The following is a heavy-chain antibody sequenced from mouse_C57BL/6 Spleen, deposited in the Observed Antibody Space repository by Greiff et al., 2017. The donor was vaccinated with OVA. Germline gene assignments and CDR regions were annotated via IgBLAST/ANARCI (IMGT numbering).Heavy chain of an antibody. D-gene: IGHD1-1*01. Sequence: QVQLQQSGPELVKPGASVKISCKASGYAFSSSWMNWVKQRPGKGLEWIGRIYPGDGDTNFNGKLKGKATLTADKSSSTAYMQLSSLSSEDSAVYFCARDDYCSSYRWYFDVWGTGTTVTVSS. CDR1: GYAFSSSW. CDR2: IYPGDGDT. V-gene: IGHV1-82*01. J-gene: IGHJ1*03. CDR3: ARDDYCSSYRWYFDV.